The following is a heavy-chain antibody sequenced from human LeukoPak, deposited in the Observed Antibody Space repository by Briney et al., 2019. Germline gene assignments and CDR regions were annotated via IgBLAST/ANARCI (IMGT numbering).Heavy chain of an antibody. D-gene: IGHD3-3*01. CDR2: IIPILGIA. J-gene: IGHJ4*02. CDR3: ARGWSY. V-gene: IGHV1-69*04. CDR1: GGTFSSYA. Sequence: SVKVSCKASGGTFSSYAISWVRQAPGQGLEWMGRIIPILGIANYAQKFQGRVTMTRNTSISTAYMELSSLRSEDTAVYYCARGWSYWGQGTLVTVSS.